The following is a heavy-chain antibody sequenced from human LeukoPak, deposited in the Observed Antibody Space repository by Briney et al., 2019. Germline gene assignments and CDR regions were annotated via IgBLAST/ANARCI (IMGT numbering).Heavy chain of an antibody. CDR1: GYTFTSYD. V-gene: IGHV1-8*01. Sequence: ASVKVSCKASGYTFTSYDINWVRQATGQGLEWMGWMNPNSGNTGYAQKFQGRVTMTRNTSISTAYMELSRLRSDDTAVYYCARDLEYSYGAFDIWGQGTMVTVSS. D-gene: IGHD5-18*01. CDR2: MNPNSGNT. J-gene: IGHJ3*02. CDR3: ARDLEYSYGAFDI.